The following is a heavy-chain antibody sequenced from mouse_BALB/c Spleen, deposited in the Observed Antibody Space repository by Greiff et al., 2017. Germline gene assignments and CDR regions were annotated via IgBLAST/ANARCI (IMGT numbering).Heavy chain of an antibody. Sequence: VQLQQSGAELVKPGASVKLSCKASGYTFTSYWMHWVKQRPGQGLEWIGEIDPSDSYTNYNQKFKGKATLTVDKSSSTAYMQLSSLTSEDSAVYYCARTITTGAWFAYWGQGTLVTVSA. V-gene: IGHV1-69*02. CDR1: GYTFTSYW. CDR2: IDPSDSYT. D-gene: IGHD2-4*01. CDR3: ARTITTGAWFAY. J-gene: IGHJ3*01.